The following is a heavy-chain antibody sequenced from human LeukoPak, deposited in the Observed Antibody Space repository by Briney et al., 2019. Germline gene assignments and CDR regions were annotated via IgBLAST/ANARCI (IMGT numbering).Heavy chain of an antibody. D-gene: IGHD6-13*01. V-gene: IGHV1-46*01. CDR2: INPSGGST. CDR3: ARVISGSWLWF. J-gene: IGHJ4*01. Sequence: ASVEVSCKASGYTFTSYYMHWVRQAPGQGLEWMGIINPSGGSTNYAQKFQGRVTITADKSTSTAYMEPSSLRPEDTAVYYCARVISGSWLWFWGQGTPVTVSS. CDR1: GYTFTSYY.